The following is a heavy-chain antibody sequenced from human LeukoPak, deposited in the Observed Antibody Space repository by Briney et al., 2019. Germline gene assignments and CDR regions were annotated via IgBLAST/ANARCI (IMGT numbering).Heavy chain of an antibody. CDR3: ATLDIVEGDLDY. Sequence: PGRSLRLSCAASGFTFSSYGMHWVRQAPGKGLEWVAVISYDGSNKYYADSVKGRFTISRDNSKNTLYLQMNSLRAEDTGVYYCATLDIVEGDLDYWGQGTLVTVSS. D-gene: IGHD2-2*03. CDR1: GFTFSSYG. V-gene: IGHV3-30*03. J-gene: IGHJ4*02. CDR2: ISYDGSNK.